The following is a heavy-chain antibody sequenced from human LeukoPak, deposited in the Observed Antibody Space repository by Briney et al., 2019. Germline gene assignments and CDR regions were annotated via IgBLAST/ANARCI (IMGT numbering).Heavy chain of an antibody. CDR1: GFTFSSYG. D-gene: IGHD3-3*01. CDR3: AKGYYDFWSGYLPFDY. Sequence: PGGSLRLSCAASGFTFSSYGMHWVRKAPGKGLEWVAFIRYDGSNKYYADSVKGRFTISRDNSKNTLYLQMNSLRAEDTAVYYCAKGYYDFWSGYLPFDYWGQGPLVTVSS. CDR2: IRYDGSNK. V-gene: IGHV3-30*02. J-gene: IGHJ4*02.